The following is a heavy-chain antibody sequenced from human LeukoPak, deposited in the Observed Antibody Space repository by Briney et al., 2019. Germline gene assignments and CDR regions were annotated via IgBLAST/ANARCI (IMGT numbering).Heavy chain of an antibody. V-gene: IGHV3-53*01. Sequence: GGSLRLSCAVSGFTVSSNSMSWVRQAPGKGLEWVSILYSGGGTDYADSVEGRFTISRDNSKNTLYLGMNSLRVEDTAVYYCAREYCSGGSCYRRQYYFDYWGQGTLVTVSS. CDR2: LYSGGGT. CDR1: GFTVSSNS. CDR3: AREYCSGGSCYRRQYYFDY. D-gene: IGHD2-15*01. J-gene: IGHJ4*02.